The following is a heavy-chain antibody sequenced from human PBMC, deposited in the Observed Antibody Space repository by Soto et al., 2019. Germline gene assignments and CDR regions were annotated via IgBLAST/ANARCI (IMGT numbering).Heavy chain of an antibody. Sequence: PSSTLSLTCSVSGGSISGYYRSWIRQPPGKGLEWIGYIYYSGSTHYNPSLKSRVTISVDTSKNQLSLKLFSLTAANTPVYYFATTCFRGEDYWGQGTVVPVSS. CDR1: GGSISGYY. CDR3: ATTCFRGEDY. J-gene: IGHJ4*02. CDR2: IYYSGST. D-gene: IGHD3-10*01. V-gene: IGHV4-59*01.